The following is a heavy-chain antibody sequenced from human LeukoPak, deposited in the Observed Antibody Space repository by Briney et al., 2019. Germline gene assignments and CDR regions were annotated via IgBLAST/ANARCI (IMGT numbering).Heavy chain of an antibody. V-gene: IGHV3-21*01. Sequence: GGSLRLSCAASGFTFSSYSMNWVRQAPGKGLEWVSSISSSSSYIYYADSVKGRFTISRDNPKNSLYLQMNRLRAEDTAVYYCESSKDIVVVVAADDAFDIWGQGTTVTVSS. D-gene: IGHD2-15*01. CDR2: ISSSSSYI. CDR3: ESSKDIVVVVAADDAFDI. J-gene: IGHJ3*02. CDR1: GFTFSSYS.